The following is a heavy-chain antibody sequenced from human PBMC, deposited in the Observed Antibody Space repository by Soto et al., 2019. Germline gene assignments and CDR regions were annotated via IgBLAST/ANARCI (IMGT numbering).Heavy chain of an antibody. D-gene: IGHD7-27*01. CDR3: ARDHLGAYHAFDI. V-gene: IGHV4-30-2*01. J-gene: IGHJ3*02. Sequence: QLQLQESGSGLVKPSQTLSLTCAVSGGSISSGGYSWSWIRQPPGKGLEWIGYIYHSGSTYYNPSLKSRVTISVDRSKHQFSLKLSSVTAADTAVYYCARDHLGAYHAFDIWGQGTMVTVSS. CDR1: GGSISSGGYS. CDR2: IYHSGST.